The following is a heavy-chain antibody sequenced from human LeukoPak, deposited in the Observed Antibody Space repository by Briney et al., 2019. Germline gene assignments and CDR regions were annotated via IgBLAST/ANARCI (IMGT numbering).Heavy chain of an antibody. V-gene: IGHV3-23*01. CDR3: AKEEGTIGIVVVITYPFDY. CDR2: ISGSGGST. Sequence: GGSLRLSCAASGFTFSSYAMSWVRQAPAKGLEWVSAISGSGGSTYYAASVKGRFTISRDNSKNTLYLQMNSLRAEDTAVYYCAKEEGTIGIVVVITYPFDYWGQGTLVTVSS. J-gene: IGHJ4*02. D-gene: IGHD3-22*01. CDR1: GFTFSSYA.